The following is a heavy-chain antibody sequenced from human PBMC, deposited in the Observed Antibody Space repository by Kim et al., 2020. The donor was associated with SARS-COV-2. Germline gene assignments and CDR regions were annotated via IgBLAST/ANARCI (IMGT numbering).Heavy chain of an antibody. J-gene: IGHJ3*01. D-gene: IGHD3-3*01. Sequence: GGSLRLSCAASGFTFSSYGMHWVRQAPGKGLEWVAVISYDGSNKYYADSVKGRFTISRDNSKNTLYLQMNSLRAEDTAVYYCAKDLESDWGQGTMVTVSS. V-gene: IGHV3-30*18. CDR1: GFTFSSYG. CDR2: ISYDGSNK. CDR3: AKDLESD.